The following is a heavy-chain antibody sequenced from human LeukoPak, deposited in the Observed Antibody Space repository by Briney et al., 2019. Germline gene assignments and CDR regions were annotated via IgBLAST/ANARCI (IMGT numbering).Heavy chain of an antibody. CDR3: ARGRITMVRGALNKQYYYYYYMDV. D-gene: IGHD3-10*01. CDR1: GFTFSSYA. CDR2: ISYDGSNK. V-gene: IGHV3-30-3*01. J-gene: IGHJ6*03. Sequence: GGSLRLSCAASGFTFSSYAMHWVRQAPGKGLEWVAVISYDGSNKYYADSVKGRFTISRDNAKNSLYLQMNSLRAEDTAVYYCARGRITMVRGALNKQYYYYYYMDVWGKGTTVTVSS.